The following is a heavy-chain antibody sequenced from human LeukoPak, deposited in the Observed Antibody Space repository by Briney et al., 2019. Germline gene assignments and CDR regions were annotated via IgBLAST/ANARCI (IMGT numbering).Heavy chain of an antibody. CDR1: GYTFTSYG. CDR3: ATGVVTAILSSDAFDI. Sequence: ASVKVSCKASGYTFTSYGISWVRQAPGQGLEWMGWISAYNGNTNYAQKLQGRVTMTTDTSTSTAYMELRSLRSDDTAVYYCATGVVTAILSSDAFDIWGQGTMVTVSS. J-gene: IGHJ3*02. D-gene: IGHD2-21*02. CDR2: ISAYNGNT. V-gene: IGHV1-18*01.